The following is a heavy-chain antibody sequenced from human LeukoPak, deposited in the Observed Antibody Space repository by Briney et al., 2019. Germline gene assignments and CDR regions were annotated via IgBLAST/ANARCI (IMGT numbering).Heavy chain of an antibody. J-gene: IGHJ4*02. CDR1: GFTFSNYW. Sequence: GGSLRLSCAASGFTFSNYWMHWVRQAPGKGLVWVSRINGDGSRTIYADSVKGRFTISRDYAKNTLYLQMNSLRVDDTAVYYCTRAGQAYGLDHWGQGNLVTVSS. CDR2: INGDGSRT. V-gene: IGHV3-74*01. CDR3: TRAGQAYGLDH. D-gene: IGHD3-10*01.